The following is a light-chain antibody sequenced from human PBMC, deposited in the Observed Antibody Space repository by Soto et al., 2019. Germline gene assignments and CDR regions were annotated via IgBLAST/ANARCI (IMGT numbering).Light chain of an antibody. J-gene: IGKJ4*01. Sequence: DIVLTQSPATLSLSPGERATLSCRASQSVGSYLAWYQHKPGQAPRLLIYDASTRATGIPARFSGSGSGTDFTLTISSLEPEDFAVYYCQQRSTWLTFGGGTKVETK. CDR1: QSVGSY. CDR3: QQRSTWLT. V-gene: IGKV3-11*01. CDR2: DAS.